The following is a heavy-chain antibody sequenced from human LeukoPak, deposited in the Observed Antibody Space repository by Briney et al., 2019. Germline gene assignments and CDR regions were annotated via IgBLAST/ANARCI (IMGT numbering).Heavy chain of an antibody. CDR3: AKCRGYSYAFPDAFDI. J-gene: IGHJ3*02. CDR2: IGGSGFRT. CDR1: GFTLNAYA. D-gene: IGHD5-18*01. Sequence: GGSLRLSCAGSGFTLNAYAMSWVRQAPGKGLEWVSGIGGSGFRTYYADSVKGRFTISRDNSQNTLYLQLNSLRAEDTAVYYCAKCRGYSYAFPDAFDIWGQGTVVTISS. V-gene: IGHV3-23*01.